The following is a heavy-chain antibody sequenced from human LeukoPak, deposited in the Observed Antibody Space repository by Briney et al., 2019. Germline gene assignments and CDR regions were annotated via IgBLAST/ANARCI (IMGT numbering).Heavy chain of an antibody. CDR3: TRMTSGHDY. CDR1: GVSFNDYY. Sequence: SETLSLTCAVSGVSFNDYYWSWVRQTPGKGLEWIGEINHSGYTNDSPSLKSRVTLSIDTSRKQLSLNLRSVTVADTGIYYCTRMTSGHDYWGQGTLVTVSS. J-gene: IGHJ4*02. CDR2: INHSGYT. V-gene: IGHV4-34*01. D-gene: IGHD3-10*01.